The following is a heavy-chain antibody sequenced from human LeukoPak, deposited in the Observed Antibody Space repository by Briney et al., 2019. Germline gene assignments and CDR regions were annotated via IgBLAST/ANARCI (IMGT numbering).Heavy chain of an antibody. Sequence: ASVKVSCKASGYTFTSHFMNWVRQAPGQGLEWMAIINPADGTKTYAQKFQDRVTLTRDTPTNTVYMELLSLRSEDTAVYYCARGVGNVSHERRILDRWGQGTLVSVSS. CDR1: GYTFTSHF. J-gene: IGHJ5*02. CDR2: INPADGTK. CDR3: ARGVGNVSHERRILDR. V-gene: IGHV1-46*01. D-gene: IGHD4-23*01.